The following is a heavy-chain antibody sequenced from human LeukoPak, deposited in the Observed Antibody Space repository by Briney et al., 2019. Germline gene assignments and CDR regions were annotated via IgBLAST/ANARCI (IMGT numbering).Heavy chain of an antibody. Sequence: PSETLSLTCTVSGGSVSSHYWSWIRQPPGKGLEWIGYMYYSGSTNYNPSLKSRVTISVDTSKNQFSLKLSSVTAADTAVYYCARAQETIVGAPFAFDIWGQGTMVTVSS. CDR2: MYYSGST. J-gene: IGHJ3*02. CDR1: GGSVSSHY. D-gene: IGHD1-26*01. CDR3: ARAQETIVGAPFAFDI. V-gene: IGHV4-59*02.